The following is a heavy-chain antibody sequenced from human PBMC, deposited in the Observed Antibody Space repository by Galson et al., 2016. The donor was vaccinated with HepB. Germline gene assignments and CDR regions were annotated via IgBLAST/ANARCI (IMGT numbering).Heavy chain of an antibody. CDR2: IDWDDDK. V-gene: IGHV2-70*01. CDR3: ARSQQRQYSYHGMDV. Sequence: PALVKPTQTLTLTCAFSGFSLSTSGMCVSWIRQPPGKALDWLALIDWDDDKFYSTSLKTRLTISKDTSKNQVVLTMTNMDPVDTATYYCARSQQRQYSYHGMDVWGQGTTVTVSS. D-gene: IGHD6-13*01. CDR1: GFSLSTSGMC. J-gene: IGHJ6*02.